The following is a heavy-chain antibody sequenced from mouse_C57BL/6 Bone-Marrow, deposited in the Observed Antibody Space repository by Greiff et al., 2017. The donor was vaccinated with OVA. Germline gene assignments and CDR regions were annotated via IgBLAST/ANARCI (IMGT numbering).Heavy chain of an antibody. Sequence: QVHVKQSGAELARPGASVKLSCKASGYTFTSYGISWVKQRTGQGLEWIGEIYPRSGNTYYNEKFKGKATLTADKSSSTAYMELRSLTSEDSAVYFCARFDGYPAWFAYWGQGTLVTVSA. CDR1: GYTFTSYG. CDR3: ARFDGYPAWFAY. D-gene: IGHD2-3*01. J-gene: IGHJ3*01. CDR2: IYPRSGNT. V-gene: IGHV1-81*01.